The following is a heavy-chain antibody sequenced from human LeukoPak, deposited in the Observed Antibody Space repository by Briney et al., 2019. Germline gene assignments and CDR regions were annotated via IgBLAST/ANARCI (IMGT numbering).Heavy chain of an antibody. V-gene: IGHV3-9*01. CDR2: ISWNSGSI. D-gene: IGHD6-19*01. J-gene: IGHJ4*02. Sequence: GGSLRLSCAASGFTFDDYAMHWVRQAPGKGLEWVSGISWNSGSIGYAGSVKGRFTISGDNAKNSLYLQMNSLRAEDTALYYCAKGASSSGWYYFDYWGQGTLVTVSS. CDR3: AKGASSSGWYYFDY. CDR1: GFTFDDYA.